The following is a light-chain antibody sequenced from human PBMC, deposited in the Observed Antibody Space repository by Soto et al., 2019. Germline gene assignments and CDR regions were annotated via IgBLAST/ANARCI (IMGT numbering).Light chain of an antibody. CDR3: SSYAGSNNRYV. J-gene: IGLJ1*01. Sequence: HSALTQPPSASGSPGQSVTISCTGTSSDVGGYNFVSWYQQHPGKAPKLLIYEVTKRPSGVTDRLSGSKSGNTASLTVSGLQAEDEADYYCSSYAGSNNRYVFGTGTKLTVL. CDR1: SSDVGGYNF. V-gene: IGLV2-8*01. CDR2: EVT.